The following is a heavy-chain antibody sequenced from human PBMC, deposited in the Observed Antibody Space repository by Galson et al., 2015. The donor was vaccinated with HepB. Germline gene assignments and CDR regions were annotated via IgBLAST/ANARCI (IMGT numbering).Heavy chain of an antibody. CDR3: AKPWSPVAGRVGWGMDV. CDR1: GFIFSSYA. CDR2: ISYDGNNK. Sequence: SLRLSCAASGFIFSSYAMHWVRRAPGKGLEWVAVISYDGNNKYYVDSVKGRFTISRDNSKNTLYLQMSSLRADDTAVYYCAKPWSPVAGRVGWGMDVWGQGTTVTVSS. J-gene: IGHJ6*02. V-gene: IGHV3-30-3*02. D-gene: IGHD6-19*01.